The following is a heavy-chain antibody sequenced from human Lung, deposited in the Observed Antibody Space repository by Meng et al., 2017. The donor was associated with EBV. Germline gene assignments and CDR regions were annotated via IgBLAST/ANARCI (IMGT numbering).Heavy chain of an antibody. V-gene: IGHV4-4*02. J-gene: IGHJ5*02. D-gene: IGHD6-6*01. CDR1: GGSISSSNW. CDR3: AREYSSSSGLPGP. CDR2: IYHSGST. Sequence: QVRLQQPGPGLVKPSGTLSLTCAVSGGSISSSNWWSWVRQPPGKGLEWIGEIYHSGSTNYNPSLKSRVTISVDTSRNQFSLKLTSVTAADTAVYYCAREYSSSSGLPGPWGQGTLVTVSS.